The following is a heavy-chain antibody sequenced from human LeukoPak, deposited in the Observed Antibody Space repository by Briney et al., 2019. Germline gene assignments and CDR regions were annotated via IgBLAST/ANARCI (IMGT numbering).Heavy chain of an antibody. CDR1: GGTFSSYA. CDR3: ARFPTMVRGVIITSHAFDI. CDR2: IIPIFGTA. V-gene: IGHV1-69*05. Sequence: ASVKVSCKASGGTFSSYAISWVRQAPGQGLEWMGGIIPIFGTANYAQKFQGRVTITTDESTSTVYMEMSSLRAEDTAVYYCARFPTMVRGVIITSHAFDIWGQGTMVTVTS. D-gene: IGHD3-10*01. J-gene: IGHJ3*02.